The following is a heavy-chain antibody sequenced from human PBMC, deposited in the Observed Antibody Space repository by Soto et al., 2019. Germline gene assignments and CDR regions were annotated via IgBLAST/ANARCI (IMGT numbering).Heavy chain of an antibody. Sequence: GASVKVSCKASGGTFSSYAISWVRQAPGQGLEWMGGIIPIFGTANYAQKFQGRVTITADESTSTAYMELSSLRSDDTAVYYCARDLRTGTRYYYYGMDVWGQGTTVTVSS. CDR2: IIPIFGTA. J-gene: IGHJ6*02. CDR1: GGTFSSYA. CDR3: ARDLRTGTRYYYYGMDV. D-gene: IGHD1-7*01. V-gene: IGHV1-69*13.